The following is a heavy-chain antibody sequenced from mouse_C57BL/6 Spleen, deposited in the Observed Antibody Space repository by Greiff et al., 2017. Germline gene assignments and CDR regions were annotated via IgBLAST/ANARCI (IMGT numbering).Heavy chain of an antibody. CDR1: GFTFSDYY. CDR3: ARQGDYGSSPFAY. V-gene: IGHV5-12*01. Sequence: EVKLMESGGGLVQPGGSLKLSCAASGFTFSDYYMSWVRQTPEKRLEWVAYISTGGGSTSSPDTVKGRFTISSDNAKNTLYLHMSRLTSEDTAMYYCARQGDYGSSPFAYWGQGTRVTVSA. CDR2: ISTGGGST. J-gene: IGHJ3*01. D-gene: IGHD1-1*01.